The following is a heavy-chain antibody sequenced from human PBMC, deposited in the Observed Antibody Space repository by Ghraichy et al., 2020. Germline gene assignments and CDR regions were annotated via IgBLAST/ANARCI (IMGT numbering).Heavy chain of an antibody. CDR2: ISSSSYT. CDR3: ARGLTITIFPDAFDI. Sequence: GGSLRLSCAASGFTFSDYYMSWIRQAPGKGLEWVSYISSSSYTNYADSVKGRFTISRDNAKNSLYLQMNSLRAEDTDVYYCARGLTITIFPDAFDIWGQGTMVTVSS. J-gene: IGHJ3*02. D-gene: IGHD3-3*01. CDR1: GFTFSDYY. V-gene: IGHV3-11*06.